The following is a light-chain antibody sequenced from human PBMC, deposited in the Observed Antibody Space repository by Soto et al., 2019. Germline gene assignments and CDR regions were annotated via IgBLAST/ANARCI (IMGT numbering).Light chain of an antibody. CDR3: QQRSNLPT. V-gene: IGKV3-11*01. J-gene: IGKJ4*01. Sequence: EIVLPQSPATLSLSPGERATLSCRASKSVSSYLAWYQQKPGQAHRLLIYDASNRATGIPARFSGSGSGTDFPLTISSLEPEEFAVYYCQQRSNLPTFGGGTKVEIK. CDR1: KSVSSY. CDR2: DAS.